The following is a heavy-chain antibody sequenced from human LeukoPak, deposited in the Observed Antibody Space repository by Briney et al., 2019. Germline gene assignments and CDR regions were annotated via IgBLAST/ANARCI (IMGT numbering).Heavy chain of an antibody. V-gene: IGHV4-39*07. J-gene: IGHJ4*02. CDR2: IYYSRST. Sequence: SETLSLTCTVSGGSISSSSYYWGWIRQPPGKGLEWIGSIYYSRSTYYNSSLKSRVTISVNTSKNQFSLKLSSVAAADTAVYYCARGGWNKSDYWGQGTLVTVSS. CDR3: ARGGWNKSDY. CDR1: GGSISSSSYY. D-gene: IGHD3-22*01.